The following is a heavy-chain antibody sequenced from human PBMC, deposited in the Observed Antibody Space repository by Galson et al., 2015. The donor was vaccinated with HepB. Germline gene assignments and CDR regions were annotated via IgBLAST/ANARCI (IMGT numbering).Heavy chain of an antibody. Sequence: SLRLSCAASGFTLSNYHMHWVRQAPGEGLEWAAVISNDGRNAYYAESVMGRFTITRDNSKDTLYLEMDSLRAEDTAVYQCAREHDSSGYAGSFDIWGQGTMVTVSS. V-gene: IGHV3-30*04. CDR2: ISNDGRNA. J-gene: IGHJ3*02. CDR1: GFTLSNYH. D-gene: IGHD3-22*01. CDR3: AREHDSSGYAGSFDI.